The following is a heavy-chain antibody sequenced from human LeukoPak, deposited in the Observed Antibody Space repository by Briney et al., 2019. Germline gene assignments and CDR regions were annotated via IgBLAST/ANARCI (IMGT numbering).Heavy chain of an antibody. CDR1: GFTLSNYW. CDR3: ARRYYDSTGYPLDY. CDR2: SNGDGSIT. J-gene: IGHJ4*02. D-gene: IGHD3-22*01. Sequence: GGPLRLSCAASGFTLSNYWMHWVRQAPGKGLVWVSRSNGDGSITNYADSVKGRFTISRDNAKNTLYLQMNSLRAEDTAVYYCARRYYDSTGYPLDYWGQGTLVTVSS. V-gene: IGHV3-74*01.